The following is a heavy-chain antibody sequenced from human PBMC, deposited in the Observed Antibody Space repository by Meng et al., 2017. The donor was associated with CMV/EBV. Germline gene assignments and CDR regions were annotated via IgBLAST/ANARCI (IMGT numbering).Heavy chain of an antibody. D-gene: IGHD6-6*01. J-gene: IGHJ6*02. CDR1: GYTFTSYD. Sequence: ASVKVSCKASGYTFTSYDINWVRQATGQGLEWMGWMNPNSGNTGYAQKFQGRVTMTRNTSISTAYMGLSSLRSEDTAVYYCASRTSSIAARNYYYGMDVWGQGTTVTVSS. V-gene: IGHV1-8*01. CDR3: ASRTSSIAARNYYYGMDV. CDR2: MNPNSGNT.